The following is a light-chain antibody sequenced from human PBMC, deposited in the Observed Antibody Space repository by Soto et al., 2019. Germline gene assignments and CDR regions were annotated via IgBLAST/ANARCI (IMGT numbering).Light chain of an antibody. J-gene: IGLJ2*01. CDR1: SSDVGGYNY. CDR3: SSYTSSSTREV. V-gene: IGLV2-14*01. Sequence: QSALTQPASVSGSPGQSITISCTGTSSDVGGYNYVSWYQQHPGNAPKLMIYDVSKRPSGVSNRFSGSKSGNTASLTISGLQAEDEADYYCSSYTSSSTREVFGGGTKLTVL. CDR2: DVS.